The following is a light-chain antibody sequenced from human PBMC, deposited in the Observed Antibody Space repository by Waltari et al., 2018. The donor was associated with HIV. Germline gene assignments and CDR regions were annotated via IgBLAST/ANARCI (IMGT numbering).Light chain of an antibody. Sequence: QSALTQPPSASGSPGQSVTLSCTGTSSYVGGYNYFSWYQQHPGKAPKLMIYEVSKRPSGVPDRFSGSKSGNTASLTVSGLQAEDEADYYCNSYAGSNNWVFGGGTKLTVL. CDR3: NSYAGSNNWV. CDR2: EVS. CDR1: SSYVGGYNY. V-gene: IGLV2-8*01. J-gene: IGLJ3*02.